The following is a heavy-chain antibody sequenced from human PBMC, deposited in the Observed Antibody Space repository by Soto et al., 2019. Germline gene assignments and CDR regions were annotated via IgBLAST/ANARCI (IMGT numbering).Heavy chain of an antibody. V-gene: IGHV1-69*06. D-gene: IGHD1-26*01. Sequence: QVQLVQSGAEVKKPGSSVTVSCKASGGSFGTDVITWVRQAPGQGLEWVGAIIPVFGTSTAAEIFQGRVSFTADKSTNTAYMELPNLTSDDTAVYYCAKGQAMGSWFDPWGQGSLVTVSS. CDR2: IIPVFGTS. CDR3: AKGQAMGSWFDP. J-gene: IGHJ5*02. CDR1: GGSFGTDV.